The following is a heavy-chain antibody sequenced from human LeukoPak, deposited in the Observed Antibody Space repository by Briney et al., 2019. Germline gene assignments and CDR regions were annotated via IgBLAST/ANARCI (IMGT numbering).Heavy chain of an antibody. Sequence: GGSLRLSCAASGFTFSSYAMSWVRQAPGKGLEWVSAISGSGGSTYYADSVKGRLTISRDNSKNTLYLQMNSLRAEDTAVYYCAKGRSMVQVLDYWGQGTLVTVSS. CDR1: GFTFSSYA. V-gene: IGHV3-23*01. D-gene: IGHD3-10*01. CDR3: AKGRSMVQVLDY. J-gene: IGHJ4*02. CDR2: ISGSGGST.